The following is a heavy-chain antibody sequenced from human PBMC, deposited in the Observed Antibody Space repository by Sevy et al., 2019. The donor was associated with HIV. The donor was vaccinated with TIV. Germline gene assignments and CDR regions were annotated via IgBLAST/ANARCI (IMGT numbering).Heavy chain of an antibody. J-gene: IGHJ6*03. CDR3: ARVVPDYYYYMDV. D-gene: IGHD2-21*02. V-gene: IGHV3-53*01. Sequence: GGSLRLSCAASGFTVSSNYMSWVRQAPGKGLEWVSVIYSGGSTYYADSVKGRFTISRDNSKNTLYLQMNSLRAEDTAVYYCARVVPDYYYYMDVWGKRTTVTVSS. CDR1: GFTVSSNY. CDR2: IYSGGST.